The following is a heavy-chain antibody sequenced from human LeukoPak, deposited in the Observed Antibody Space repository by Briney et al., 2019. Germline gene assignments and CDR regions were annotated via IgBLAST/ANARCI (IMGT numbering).Heavy chain of an antibody. J-gene: IGHJ5*02. Sequence: SETLSLTCTVSGGSISSSSYYWGWIRQPPGKGLEWIGSIYYSGSTYYNPSLKSRVTISVDTSKNQFSLKLSSVTAADTAVYYCARDRGRYDTPFDPWGQGTLVTVSS. CDR2: IYYSGST. D-gene: IGHD3-22*01. V-gene: IGHV4-39*07. CDR3: ARDRGRYDTPFDP. CDR1: GGSISSSSYY.